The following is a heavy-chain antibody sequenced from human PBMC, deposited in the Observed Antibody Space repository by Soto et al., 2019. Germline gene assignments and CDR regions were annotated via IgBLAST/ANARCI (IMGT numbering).Heavy chain of an antibody. CDR1: GYSFTSYW. Sequence: PVESLKISCKGSGYSFTSYWIGWVRQMPGKGLEWMGIIYPGDSDTRYSPSFQGQVTISADKSISTAYLQWSSLKASDTAMYYCASSRDYYYYYMDVWGKGTTVTVSS. D-gene: IGHD6-13*01. CDR2: IYPGDSDT. CDR3: ASSRDYYYYYMDV. V-gene: IGHV5-51*01. J-gene: IGHJ6*03.